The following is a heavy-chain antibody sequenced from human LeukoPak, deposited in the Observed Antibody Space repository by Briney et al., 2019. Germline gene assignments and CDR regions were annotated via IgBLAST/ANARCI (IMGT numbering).Heavy chain of an antibody. Sequence: SETLSLTCTVSGGSISSYYWSWLRQPPGKGLEGLGYIYNSRDTNYNPSLKSRVTFSADTSKNQFSLKLSSVTAADTAVYYCARKGPIAATGPDYWGQGTLVTVSS. J-gene: IGHJ4*02. CDR1: GGSISSYY. CDR3: ARKGPIAATGPDY. CDR2: IYNSRDT. D-gene: IGHD6-13*01. V-gene: IGHV4-59*01.